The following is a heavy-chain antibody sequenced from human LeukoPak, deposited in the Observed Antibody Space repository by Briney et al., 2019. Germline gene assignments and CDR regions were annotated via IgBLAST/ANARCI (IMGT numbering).Heavy chain of an antibody. Sequence: GGSLILSCAASGFTFSSYSMNWVRQAPGRGLEWVSSISSSSSYIYYADSVKGRFTISSDNAKNSLYLQMNSLRAEDTAVYYCARVYYYDSSGYLGSGAFDIWGQGKMVSVSS. CDR1: GFTFSSYS. D-gene: IGHD3-22*01. V-gene: IGHV3-21*01. CDR3: ARVYYYDSSGYLGSGAFDI. J-gene: IGHJ3*02. CDR2: ISSSSSYI.